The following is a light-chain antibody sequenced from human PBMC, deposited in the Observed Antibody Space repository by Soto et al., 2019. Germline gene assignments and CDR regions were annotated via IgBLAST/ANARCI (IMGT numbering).Light chain of an antibody. J-gene: IGKJ1*01. CDR3: QQYGSSPRT. CDR1: QSVSSY. V-gene: IGKV3-20*01. Sequence: QAPGTVASAAGQGGNVSSWASQSVSSYLAWYQQKPGQAPRLLIYDASNRATGIPARFSGSGSGTDFTLTIRRLEPEDFAVYYCQQYGSSPRTFGQGAKV. CDR2: DAS.